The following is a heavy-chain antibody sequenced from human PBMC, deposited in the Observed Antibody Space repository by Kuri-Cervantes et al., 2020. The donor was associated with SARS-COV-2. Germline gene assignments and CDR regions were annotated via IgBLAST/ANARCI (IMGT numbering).Heavy chain of an antibody. CDR1: GLTFGDHA. V-gene: IGHV3-23*01. CDR3: ARDRGFWSGYYNGALGY. D-gene: IGHD3-3*01. Sequence: GESLKISCAVSGLTFGDHAINWVRQAPGKGLEWVSAISGSGGSTYYADSVKGRFTISRDNSKNTLYLQMNSLRAEDTAVYYCARDRGFWSGYYNGALGYWGQGTLVTVSS. J-gene: IGHJ4*02. CDR2: ISGSGGST.